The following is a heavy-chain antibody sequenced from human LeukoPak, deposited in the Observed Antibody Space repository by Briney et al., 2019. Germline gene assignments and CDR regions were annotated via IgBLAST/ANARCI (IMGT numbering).Heavy chain of an antibody. J-gene: IGHJ3*02. CDR1: GFTFSSYW. Sequence: GGSLRLSCAASGFTFSSYWMYWVLQAPGKGLGWVSRINSDGTSTTYAESVKGRFTISRDNAKNTLYLQMNSLRAEDTAMYYCARVTSSRGAIDIWGQGTMVTVSS. CDR2: INSDGTST. V-gene: IGHV3-74*03. CDR3: ARVTSSRGAIDI. D-gene: IGHD6-13*01.